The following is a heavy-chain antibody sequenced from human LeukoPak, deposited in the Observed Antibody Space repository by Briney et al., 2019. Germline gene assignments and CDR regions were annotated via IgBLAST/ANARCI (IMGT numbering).Heavy chain of an antibody. Sequence: GGSLRLSCAASGFTFTAHAMHWVRQAPGKGLEYVSTISTNGDTTYYADSVKGRFTISRDNSKNTLYLQMGSLRAKDMAVYYCARGRGVSSYDAMDVWGRGTTVTVSS. D-gene: IGHD2-15*01. CDR3: ARGRGVSSYDAMDV. CDR1: GFTFTAHA. V-gene: IGHV3-64*02. J-gene: IGHJ6*02. CDR2: ISTNGDTT.